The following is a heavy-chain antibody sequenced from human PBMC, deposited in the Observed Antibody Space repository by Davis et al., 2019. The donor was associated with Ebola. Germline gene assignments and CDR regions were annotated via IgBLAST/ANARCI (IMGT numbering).Heavy chain of an antibody. CDR1: GGTFSSYA. CDR3: ARDRYSDGSGYFVEQSH. D-gene: IGHD3-22*01. CDR2: IIPVFGIP. Sequence: SVKVSCKASGGTFSSYAISWVRQPPGQGLDWMGGIIPVFGIPKYAQKFQGRVTITADESTSTAYMELSSLRSEDTAVYYCARDRYSDGSGYFVEQSHWGQGTLVTVSS. J-gene: IGHJ4*02. V-gene: IGHV1-69*13.